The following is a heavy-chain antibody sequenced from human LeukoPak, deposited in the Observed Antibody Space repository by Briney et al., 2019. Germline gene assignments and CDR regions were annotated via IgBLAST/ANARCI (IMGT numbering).Heavy chain of an antibody. CDR3: ARGSVWSGYFF. CDR1: GFTFNIAW. D-gene: IGHD3-3*01. CDR2: IKEDGSEG. Sequence: GGSLRLSCAASGFTFNIAWMNWVRQAPGRGLEWVANIKEDGSEGFYVDSVKGRFTISRDNARNSLYLQMNSLRAEDTAVYYCARGSVWSGYFFWGQGTLVTVSS. J-gene: IGHJ4*02. V-gene: IGHV3-7*05.